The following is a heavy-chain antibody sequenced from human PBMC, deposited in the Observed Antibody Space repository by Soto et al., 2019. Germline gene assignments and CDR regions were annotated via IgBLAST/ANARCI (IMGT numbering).Heavy chain of an antibody. V-gene: IGHV4-39*01. CDR1: GGSVSISTYY. Sequence: QLQLRESGPGLVKPSETLSLTCSVSGGSVSISTYYWAWVRQTPGKGLEWLGSILHSGSTYYNPSIKGRITLSVDTSGDTFSLNLSSVSATDTGVYYCATLAAAMYVYGSVDWGKGTTVTVS. D-gene: IGHD2-2*01. CDR3: ATLAAAMYVYGSVD. J-gene: IGHJ6*04. CDR2: ILHSGST.